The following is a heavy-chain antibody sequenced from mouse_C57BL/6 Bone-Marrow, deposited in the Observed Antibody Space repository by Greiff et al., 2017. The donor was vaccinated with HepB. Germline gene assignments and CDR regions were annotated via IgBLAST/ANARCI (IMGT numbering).Heavy chain of an antibody. CDR1: GYTFTDYN. D-gene: IGHD1-1*01. J-gene: IGHJ2*01. CDR3: ARSRDYYGSGDY. V-gene: IGHV1-18*01. Sequence: EVQLQQSGPELVKPGASVKIPCKASGYTFTDYNMDWVKQSHGKSLEWIGDINPNNGGTIYNQKFKGKATLTVDKSSSTAYMELRSLTSEDTAVYYCARSRDYYGSGDYWGQGTTLTVSS. CDR2: INPNNGGT.